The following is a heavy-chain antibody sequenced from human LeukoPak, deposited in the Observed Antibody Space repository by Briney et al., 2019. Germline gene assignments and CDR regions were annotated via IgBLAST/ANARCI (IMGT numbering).Heavy chain of an antibody. CDR3: AQDRSAAGLYYFDY. CDR1: GVTFSSYG. D-gene: IGHD6-13*01. Sequence: GGSLRLSCAASGVTFSSYGMHWVRQAPGKGLEWVAFIRYDESNKYYADSVKGRFTISRDNSKNTLCLQMNSLRAEDTAVYYCAQDRSAAGLYYFDYWGQGTLVTVSS. CDR2: IRYDESNK. V-gene: IGHV3-30*02. J-gene: IGHJ4*02.